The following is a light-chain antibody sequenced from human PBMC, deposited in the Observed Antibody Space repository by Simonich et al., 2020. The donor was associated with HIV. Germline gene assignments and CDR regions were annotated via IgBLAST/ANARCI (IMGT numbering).Light chain of an antibody. CDR3: SSYTSSGTLVV. J-gene: IGLJ2*01. CDR2: EFS. CDR1: SSDVGGYNY. V-gene: IGLV2-14*01. Sequence: QSALTQPASVSGSPGQSIPISCTGTSSDVGGYNYVSWYQKHPGKAPKIMIYEFSNRPSGVSNLFSGSKAGNTASLTISGLQAEDEADYYCSSYTSSGTLVVFGGGTKLTVL.